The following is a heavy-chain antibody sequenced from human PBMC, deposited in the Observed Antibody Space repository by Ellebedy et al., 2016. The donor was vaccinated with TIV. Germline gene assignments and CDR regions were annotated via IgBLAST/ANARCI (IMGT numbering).Heavy chain of an antibody. CDR1: GGSFSDYY. V-gene: IGHV4-34*01. D-gene: IGHD5-18*01. CDR2: INHSGSA. CDR3: ARRDTYSFAY. J-gene: IGHJ4*02. Sequence: SETLSLXXAVYGGSFSDYYCSWIRQPPGKGLEWIGEINHSGSANYNPSLKSRVTMSVDTSKNQFSLKLSSVTAADTAVYYCARRDTYSFAYWGQGILVTVFS.